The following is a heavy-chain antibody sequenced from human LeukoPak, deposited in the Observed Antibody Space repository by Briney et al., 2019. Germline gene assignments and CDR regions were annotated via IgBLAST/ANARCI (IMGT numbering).Heavy chain of an antibody. CDR1: GDSITKYY. V-gene: IGHV4-59*01. J-gene: IGHJ4*02. CDR2: IYFSGST. D-gene: IGHD3-22*01. CDR3: ASRNYYHTSGFVY. Sequence: SETLSLTCTVSGDSITKYYWSWIRQSPGKGLEWIGYIYFSGSTHYNPSLKSRVTISMDTSKNQLSLKLNSVTAADTAVYYCASRNYYHTSGFVYWGQGTQVTVSS.